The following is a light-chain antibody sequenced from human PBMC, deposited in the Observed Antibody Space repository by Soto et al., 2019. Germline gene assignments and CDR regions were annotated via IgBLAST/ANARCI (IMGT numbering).Light chain of an antibody. CDR1: QSVSSSY. J-gene: IGKJ4*01. CDR2: GAS. V-gene: IGKV3-20*01. Sequence: EIVLTQSPGTLSLSPGERATLSCRASQSVSSSYLAWCQQKPGQAPRLLIYGASSRATGIPDRFSGSGSGTDFTLTISRLEPEDFAVYYCQHYGTSPLTFGGGTKVEIK. CDR3: QHYGTSPLT.